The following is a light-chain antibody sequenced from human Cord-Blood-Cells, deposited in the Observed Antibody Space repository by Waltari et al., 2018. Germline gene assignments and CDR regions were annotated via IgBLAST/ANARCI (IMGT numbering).Light chain of an antibody. CDR1: KLGDKY. J-gene: IGLJ2*01. V-gene: IGLV3-1*01. CDR2: QDS. CDR3: QAWDSSTVV. Sequence: SYELTQPPSVSVSPGQTASITCPGDKLGDKYACWYQQKPGQSPVLVIYQDSERPSGIPERVSGSSSGNTATLTISGTQAMDEADYFCQAWDSSTVVFGGGTKLTIL.